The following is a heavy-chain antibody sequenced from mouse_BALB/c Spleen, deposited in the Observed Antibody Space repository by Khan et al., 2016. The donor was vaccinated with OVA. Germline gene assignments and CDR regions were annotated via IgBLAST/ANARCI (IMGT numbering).Heavy chain of an antibody. D-gene: IGHD1-1*01. CDR2: INPSTGYT. CDR1: GYTFINYW. V-gene: IGHV1-7*01. CDR3: ARRGLRWDFDY. Sequence: QVQLKESGAELAKPGASVKMSCKASGYTFINYWILWVKQRPGQGLEWIGYINPSTGYTEYNQNFHDKATLTADKSSSNAYMQLSSLTSEDSAGYYCARRGLRWDFDYWGQGTTLTVSA. J-gene: IGHJ2*01.